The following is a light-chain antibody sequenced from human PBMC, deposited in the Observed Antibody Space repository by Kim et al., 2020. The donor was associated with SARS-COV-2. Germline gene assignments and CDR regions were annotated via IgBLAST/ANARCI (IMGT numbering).Light chain of an antibody. CDR1: QSSNTT. Sequence: VSPGERPPLSCRASQSSNTTLAWFQQKPGQAPSLLIEDASAGATGIPARFRGSGSGADFTLTINDLQPEDSAVYYCQRYNDWPRSFGQGTKVDIK. J-gene: IGKJ1*01. CDR3: QRYNDWPRS. CDR2: DAS. V-gene: IGKV3-15*01.